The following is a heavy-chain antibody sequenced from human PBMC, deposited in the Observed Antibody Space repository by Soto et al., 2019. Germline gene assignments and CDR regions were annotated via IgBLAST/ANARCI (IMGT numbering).Heavy chain of an antibody. J-gene: IGHJ5*02. CDR1: GDSISNYY. V-gene: IGHV4-4*07. D-gene: IGHD3-3*01. CDR2: IYTSGKT. CDR3: AKGHYYDNWFDP. Sequence: SETLSLTCTVSGDSISNYYWNWIRQRAGKGLEWIGRIYTSGKTDYNPSLKSRVSMSVDTSKKQFSLRLSSVTAADTAVYYCAKGHYYDNWFDPWGPGILVTVSS.